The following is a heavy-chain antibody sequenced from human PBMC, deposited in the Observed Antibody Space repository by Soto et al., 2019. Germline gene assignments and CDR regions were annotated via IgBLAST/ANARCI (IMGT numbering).Heavy chain of an antibody. V-gene: IGHV3-30*18. CDR1: GFTFSSYG. D-gene: IGHD6-19*01. Sequence: QVQLVESGGGVVQPGRSLRVSCAASGFTFSSYGMHWVRQAPGKGLEWVAVISYDGSNKYYADSVKGRFTISRDNSKNTLYLQMNSLRAEDTAVYYCAKIVVAVAGSIDYRGQGTLVTVSS. CDR2: ISYDGSNK. CDR3: AKIVVAVAGSIDY. J-gene: IGHJ4*02.